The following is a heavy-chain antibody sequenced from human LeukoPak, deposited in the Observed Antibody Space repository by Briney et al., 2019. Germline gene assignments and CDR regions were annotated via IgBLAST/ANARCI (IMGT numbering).Heavy chain of an antibody. J-gene: IGHJ4*02. CDR3: ARDSFYAGDY. CDR2: IKEDGSEK. Sequence: PGGSLRLSCAASGFTFSSYAMSWVRQAPGKGLEWVANIKEDGSEKHYVDSVKGRFTISRDNAKNSLYLQMKSLRAEDTAVYYCARDSFYAGDYWGQGTLVIVSS. D-gene: IGHD3-16*01. CDR1: GFTFSSYA. V-gene: IGHV3-7*01.